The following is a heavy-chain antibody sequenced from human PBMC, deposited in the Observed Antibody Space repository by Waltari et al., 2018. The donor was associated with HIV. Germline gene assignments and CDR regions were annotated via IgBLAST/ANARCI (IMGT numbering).Heavy chain of an antibody. V-gene: IGHV3-30*18. CDR1: GFTFSGYG. CDR2: ISYDGSNK. CDR3: AKGDRGLGIFYYYYYAMDV. D-gene: IGHD3-10*01. J-gene: IGHJ6*02. Sequence: PGRSLRLSCAASGFTFSGYGMHWVRQAPGKGLEWVAVISYDGSNKYFAESVKGRFTISRDNSKHTLYLQMSSLRAEDTAVYYCAKGDRGLGIFYYYYYAMDVWGRGTTVTVSS.